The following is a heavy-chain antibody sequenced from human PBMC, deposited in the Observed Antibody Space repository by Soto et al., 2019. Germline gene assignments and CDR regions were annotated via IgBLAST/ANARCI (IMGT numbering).Heavy chain of an antibody. J-gene: IGHJ3*02. D-gene: IGHD2-21*01. V-gene: IGHV4-59*11. CDR1: GGSLTDHY. CDR3: ARGNDWKSSTFDI. CDR2: VYYRGAT. Sequence: QVQLQESGPGLVKPSETLSLTCTVAGGSLTDHYWNWFRQSPGRGLQWIGYVYYRGATSYNPSLTSRVTITVDTSKNQFSLKLRSVTAADTAVYFCARGNDWKSSTFDIWGQGTMVSVSS.